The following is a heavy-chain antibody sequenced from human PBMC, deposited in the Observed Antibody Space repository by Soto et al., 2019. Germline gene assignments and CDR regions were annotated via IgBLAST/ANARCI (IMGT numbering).Heavy chain of an antibody. CDR2: ISGYSGNT. V-gene: IGHV1-18*01. Sequence: QVQLVQSGPEVKKPGASVKVSCKASGYTFTNYGIRWVRQAPGQGLEWMGWISGYSGNTNYAQKFQGSVTMTTDTSTSTAYMELRSLRSDDTAVYYCARDYPWLGGSPITLSGSYNYDMDVWGQGTTVTVSS. CDR3: ARDYPWLGGSPITLSGSYNYDMDV. CDR1: GYTFTNYG. D-gene: IGHD2-15*01. J-gene: IGHJ6*02.